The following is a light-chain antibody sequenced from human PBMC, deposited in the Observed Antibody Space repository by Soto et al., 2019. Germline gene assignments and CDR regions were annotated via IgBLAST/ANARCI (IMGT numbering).Light chain of an antibody. Sequence: EIMLTQSPGTLSLSPGERATLSCRASQSVSSSYLAWYQHKPGQAPRLLIYGASSRATGIADRFSGSGSGTDVTLNIRRLEPEEFAVYYCQQYGSSPSTFGQGTKGEIK. V-gene: IGKV3-20*01. CDR1: QSVSSSY. J-gene: IGKJ1*01. CDR2: GAS. CDR3: QQYGSSPST.